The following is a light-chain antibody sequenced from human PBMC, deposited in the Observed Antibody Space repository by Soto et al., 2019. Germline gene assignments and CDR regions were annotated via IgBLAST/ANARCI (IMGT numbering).Light chain of an antibody. CDR3: QQYNNWPPMYP. CDR2: GAS. V-gene: IGKV3-15*01. J-gene: IGKJ2*01. CDR1: QSVSSN. Sequence: EIVMTQSPATLSVSPGERATLSCRASQSVSSNLAWYQQKPGQAPRLLIYGASTRATGIPARFSGSGSGTEFTLTISSLQSEDFAVYYCQQYNNWPPMYPFVQGTKLEIK.